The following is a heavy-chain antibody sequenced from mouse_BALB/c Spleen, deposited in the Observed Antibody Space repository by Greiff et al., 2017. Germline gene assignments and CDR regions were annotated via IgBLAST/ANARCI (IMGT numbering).Heavy chain of an antibody. D-gene: IGHD1-1*01. J-gene: IGHJ2*01. CDR1: GYTFSSYW. CDR2: ILPGSGST. V-gene: IGHV1-9*01. CDR3: ARWDYYGSSYLDY. Sequence: QVQLKESGAELMKHGASVKISCKATGYTFSSYWIEWVKQRPGHGLEWIGEILPGSGSTNYNEKFKGKATFTADTSSNTAYMQLSSLTSEDSAVYYCARWDYYGSSYLDYWGQGTTLTVSS.